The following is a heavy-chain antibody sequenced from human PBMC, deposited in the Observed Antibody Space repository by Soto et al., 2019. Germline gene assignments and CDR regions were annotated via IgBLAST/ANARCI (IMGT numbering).Heavy chain of an antibody. V-gene: IGHV3-23*01. D-gene: IGHD5-18*01. CDR3: AKEDGGGAAMVTSYFDY. CDR1: GITFSNYV. CDR2: ISGSGTST. J-gene: IGHJ4*02. Sequence: GGSLRLSCAASGITFSNYVLSWVRQAPGKGLEWVSSISGSGTSTYYADSVKGRFSISRDTSKSTLYLHMSSLRADDTAIYYCAKEDGGGAAMVTSYFDYWGQGT.